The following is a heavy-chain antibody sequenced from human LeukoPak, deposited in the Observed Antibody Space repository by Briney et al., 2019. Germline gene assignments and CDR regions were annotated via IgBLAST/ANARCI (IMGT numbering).Heavy chain of an antibody. Sequence: SETLSLTCTVSGGSISSYYWSWIRQPPGKGLEWIGSIYYSGSTYYSPSLKSRVTISLDTSKNQFSLKLSSVTAADTAVYYCARDPRYCSGGSCYIPFDYWGQGTLVTVSS. J-gene: IGHJ4*02. CDR1: GGSISSYY. CDR3: ARDPRYCSGGSCYIPFDY. V-gene: IGHV4-39*07. D-gene: IGHD2-15*01. CDR2: IYYSGST.